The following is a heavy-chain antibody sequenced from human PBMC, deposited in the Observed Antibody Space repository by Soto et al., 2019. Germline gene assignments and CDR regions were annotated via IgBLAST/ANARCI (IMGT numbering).Heavy chain of an antibody. D-gene: IGHD6-19*01. J-gene: IGHJ5*02. CDR3: ARLKQWSTLNWFDP. CDR1: GGSISSYY. V-gene: IGHV4-59*08. CDR2: IYYSGST. Sequence: SETLSLTCTVSGGSISSYYWSWIRQPPGKGLEWIGYIYYSGSTNYNPSLKSRVTISVDTSKNQFSLKLSSVTAADTAVYYCARLKQWSTLNWFDPWGQGTLVTVSS.